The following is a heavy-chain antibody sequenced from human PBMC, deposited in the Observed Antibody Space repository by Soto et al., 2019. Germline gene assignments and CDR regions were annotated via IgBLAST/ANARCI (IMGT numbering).Heavy chain of an antibody. V-gene: IGHV3-23*01. J-gene: IGHJ4*02. D-gene: IGHD3-3*01. CDR2: ISGSGGST. CDR3: AKGHTAIFGVVIPYFDY. CDR1: ECTYIGYA. Sequence: GSLRDRSAAAECTYIGYASIRISKTPGKGLEWVSAISGSGGSTYYADSVKGRFTISRDNSKNTLYLQMNSLRAEDTAVYYCAKGHTAIFGVVIPYFDYWGQGTLVTVSS.